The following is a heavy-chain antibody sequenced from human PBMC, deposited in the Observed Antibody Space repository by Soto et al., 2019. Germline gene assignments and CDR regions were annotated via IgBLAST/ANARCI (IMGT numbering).Heavy chain of an antibody. V-gene: IGHV1-3*01. Sequence: GASVKVSCKPSGYIFTTYYIHWVRQAPGQRLEWMGWINAGNGNTKYSQKFQGRVTITRDTSASTAYMELSSLRSEDTAVYYCARGPLLWGDVWGQGTTVTVSS. CDR1: GYIFTTYY. CDR2: INAGNGNT. J-gene: IGHJ6*02. D-gene: IGHD3-10*01. CDR3: ARGPLLWGDV.